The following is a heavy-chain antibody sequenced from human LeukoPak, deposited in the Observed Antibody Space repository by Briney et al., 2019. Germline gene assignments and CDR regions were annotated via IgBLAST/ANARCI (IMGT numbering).Heavy chain of an antibody. Sequence: PSGTLSLTCAVSGGSISSSNWWSWVRQPPGKGLEWIGETYHSGSTNYTPSLKSRVTISVDKSKNQFSLKLSSVTAADTAVYYCARVVVVAATGLYYFDYWGQGTLVTVSS. CDR1: GGSISSSNW. CDR3: ARVVVVAATGLYYFDY. V-gene: IGHV4-4*02. D-gene: IGHD2-15*01. CDR2: TYHSGST. J-gene: IGHJ4*02.